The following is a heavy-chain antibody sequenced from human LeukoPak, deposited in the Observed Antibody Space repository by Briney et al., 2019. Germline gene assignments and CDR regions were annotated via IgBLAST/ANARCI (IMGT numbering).Heavy chain of an antibody. CDR3: ARIRLYDYGAGVYDY. CDR1: GFTFSNYN. Sequence: GGSLRLSCAASGFTFSNYNMNWVRQAPGKVLEWVSSITYSSTYIYYADSVKGRFTISRDNAKNSLYLQMDSLRAEDTAVYYCARIRLYDYGAGVYDYWGQGTLVTVSS. CDR2: ITYSSTYI. V-gene: IGHV3-21*01. D-gene: IGHD4-17*01. J-gene: IGHJ4*02.